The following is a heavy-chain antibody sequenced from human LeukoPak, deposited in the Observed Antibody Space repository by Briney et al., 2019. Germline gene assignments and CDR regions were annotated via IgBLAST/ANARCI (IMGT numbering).Heavy chain of an antibody. J-gene: IGHJ4*02. CDR2: ISYDGSNK. CDR3: ANSIAVAGWPFDY. D-gene: IGHD6-13*01. Sequence: GGFLRLSCAASGFTFSSYAMHWVRQAPGKGLEWVAVISYDGSNKYYADSVKGRFTISRDNSKNTLYLQMNSLRAEDTAVYYCANSIAVAGWPFDYWGQGTLVTVSS. V-gene: IGHV3-30*04. CDR1: GFTFSSYA.